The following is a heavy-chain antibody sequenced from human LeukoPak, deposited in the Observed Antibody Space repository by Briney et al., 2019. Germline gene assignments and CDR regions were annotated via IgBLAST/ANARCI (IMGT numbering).Heavy chain of an antibody. CDR3: ARGPYDFWSSSYFDY. J-gene: IGHJ4*02. CDR1: GGSISSGDYY. CDR2: IYYSGST. Sequence: SQTLSLTCTVSGGSISSGDYYWSWIRQPPGKGLEWIGYIYYSGSTYYNPSLKSRVTISVDTSKNQFSLKLSSVTAADTAVYYCARGPYDFWSSSYFDYWGQGTLVTVSS. V-gene: IGHV4-30-4*01. D-gene: IGHD3-3*01.